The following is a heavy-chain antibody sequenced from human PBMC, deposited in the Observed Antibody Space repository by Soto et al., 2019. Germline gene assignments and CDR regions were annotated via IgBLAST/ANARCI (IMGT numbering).Heavy chain of an antibody. D-gene: IGHD6-25*01. J-gene: IGHJ4*02. CDR2: ISSSSSYI. CDR1: GFTFSSYS. CDR3: ARDQRLARVFDY. V-gene: IGHV3-21*01. Sequence: EVQLVESGGGLVKPGGSLRLSCAASGFTFSSYSMNWVRQAPGKGLEWVSSISSSSSYIYYADSVKGRFTISRDNAKNSLYLQMNSLRAEDTAVYYCARDQRLARVFDYWGQGTLVTVSS.